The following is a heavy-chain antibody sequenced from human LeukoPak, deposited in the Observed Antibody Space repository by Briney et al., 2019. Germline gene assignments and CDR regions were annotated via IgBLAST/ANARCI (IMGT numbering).Heavy chain of an antibody. CDR2: MYYSGTT. D-gene: IGHD3-3*01. CDR1: GGSISSSSYY. J-gene: IGHJ3*02. V-gene: IGHV4-39*01. CDR3: ARNLGAVLRFLEWLSPNDAFDI. Sequence: SETLSLTCTVSGGSISSSSYYWGWIRQPPGKGLEWIGSMYYSGTTYYNPSLKSRVTISVDTSKNQFSLKLSSVTAADTAVYYCARNLGAVLRFLEWLSPNDAFDIWGQGTMVTVSS.